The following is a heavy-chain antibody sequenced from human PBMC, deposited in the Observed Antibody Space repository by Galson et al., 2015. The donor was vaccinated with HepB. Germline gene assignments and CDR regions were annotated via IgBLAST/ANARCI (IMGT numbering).Heavy chain of an antibody. CDR2: ISSNGGST. V-gene: IGHV3-64D*06. CDR3: VGCSYGYFACAFDI. D-gene: IGHD5-18*01. J-gene: IGHJ3*02. CDR1: GFTFSSYA. Sequence: SLRLSCAASGFTFSSYAMHWVRQAPGKGLEYISAISSNGGSTYYADSVKGRFTISRDKSKSTLYLQMSSLRAEDTAVYSCVGCSYGYFACAFDIWGQGTMVTVSS.